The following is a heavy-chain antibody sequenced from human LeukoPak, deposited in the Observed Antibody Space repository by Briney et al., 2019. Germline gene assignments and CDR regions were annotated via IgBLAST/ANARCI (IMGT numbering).Heavy chain of an antibody. D-gene: IGHD6-6*01. CDR3: ARVTGIAARPARYLQH. Sequence: ASVKVSCTASGYTFTSYDINWVRQATGQGLEWMGWMNPNSGNTGYAQKFQGRVTMTRNTSISTAYMELSSLRSEDTAVYYCARVTGIAARPARYLQHWGQGTLVTASS. J-gene: IGHJ1*01. CDR2: MNPNSGNT. CDR1: GYTFTSYD. V-gene: IGHV1-8*01.